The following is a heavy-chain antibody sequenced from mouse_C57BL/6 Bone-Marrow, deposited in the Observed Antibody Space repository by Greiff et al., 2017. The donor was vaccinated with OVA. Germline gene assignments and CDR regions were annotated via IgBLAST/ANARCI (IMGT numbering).Heavy chain of an antibody. J-gene: IGHJ4*01. CDR2: IYPGGGYT. CDR3: ERSRSRYALDY. CDR1: GYTFTNYW. Sequence: QVQLQQSGAELVRPGTSVKMSCKASGYTFTNYWIGWAKQRPGHGLEWIGDIYPGGGYTNYNEKFKGKATLTADKSSSTASMQFSSLTSDDSAIYDCERSRSRYALDYWGQGTSVTVSS. V-gene: IGHV1-63*01.